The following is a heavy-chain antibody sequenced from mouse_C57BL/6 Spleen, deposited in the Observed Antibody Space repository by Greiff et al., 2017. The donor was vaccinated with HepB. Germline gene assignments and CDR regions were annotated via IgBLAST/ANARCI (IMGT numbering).Heavy chain of an antibody. Sequence: QVQLQQPGAELVKPGASVKLSCKASGYTFTSYWMHWVKQRPGQGLEWIGMIHPNSGSTNYNEKFKSKATLTVDKSSSTAYMQLSSLTSEDSAVYYCARGGYYDYVYAMDYWGQGTSGTVSS. CDR1: GYTFTSYW. V-gene: IGHV1-64*01. D-gene: IGHD2-4*01. CDR3: ARGGYYDYVYAMDY. CDR2: IHPNSGST. J-gene: IGHJ4*01.